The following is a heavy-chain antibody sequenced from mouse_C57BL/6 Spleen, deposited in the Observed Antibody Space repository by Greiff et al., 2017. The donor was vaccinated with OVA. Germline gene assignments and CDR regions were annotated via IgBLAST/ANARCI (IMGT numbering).Heavy chain of an antibody. D-gene: IGHD2-1*01. J-gene: IGHJ4*01. CDR3: ARNYGNFLFAMDY. CDR1: GFNIKNTY. CDR2: IDPANGNT. V-gene: IGHV14-3*01. Sequence: EVMLVESVAELVRPGASVKLSCTASGFNIKNTYMHWVKQRPEQGLEWIGRIDPANGNTKYAPKFQGKATITADTSSNTAYLQLSSLTSEDTAIYYCARNYGNFLFAMDYWGQGTSVTVSS.